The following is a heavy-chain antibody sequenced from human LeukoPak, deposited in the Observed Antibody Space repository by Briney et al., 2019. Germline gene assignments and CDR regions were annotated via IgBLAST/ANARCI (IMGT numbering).Heavy chain of an antibody. CDR3: AKDYYSRVYFDY. V-gene: IGHV3-23*01. CDR1: GFTFSSYA. J-gene: IGHJ4*02. D-gene: IGHD3-22*01. CDR2: ISGSGGST. Sequence: GGSLRLSCAASGFTFSSYAMSWVRQAPGKGLEWVSAISGSGGSTYYADSVKGRFTISRDNSKNALYLQMNSLRAEDTAVYYCAKDYYSRVYFDYWGQGTLVTVSS.